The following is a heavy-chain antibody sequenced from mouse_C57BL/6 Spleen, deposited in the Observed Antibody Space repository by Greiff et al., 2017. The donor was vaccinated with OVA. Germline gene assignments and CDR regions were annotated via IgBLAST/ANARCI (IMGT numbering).Heavy chain of an antibody. Sequence: QVQLQQPGAELVKPGASVKLSCKASGYTFTSYWMHWVKQRPGQGLEWIGMIHPNSGSTNYNEKFKGKATLTVDKSSSTAYMQLSSLTSEDSAVYYCARWNYGSSPYYFDYWGQGTTLTVSS. D-gene: IGHD1-1*01. CDR1: GYTFTSYW. V-gene: IGHV1-64*01. CDR2: IHPNSGST. J-gene: IGHJ2*01. CDR3: ARWNYGSSPYYFDY.